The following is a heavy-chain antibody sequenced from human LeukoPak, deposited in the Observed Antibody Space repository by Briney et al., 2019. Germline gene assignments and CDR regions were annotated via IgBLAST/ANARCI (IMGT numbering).Heavy chain of an antibody. CDR1: GFTFSSYS. J-gene: IGHJ5*01. V-gene: IGHV3-21*01. D-gene: IGHD2-15*01. Sequence: GGSLRLSCAASGFTFSSYSMNWVRQAPGKGLEWVSSISSGSSYIYYADSVKGRFTISRDNAKNSLYLQMNSLRAEDTAVYYCATKKGYCSGGSCYYWFDSWGQGTLVTVSS. CDR2: ISSGSSYI. CDR3: ATKKGYCSGGSCYYWFDS.